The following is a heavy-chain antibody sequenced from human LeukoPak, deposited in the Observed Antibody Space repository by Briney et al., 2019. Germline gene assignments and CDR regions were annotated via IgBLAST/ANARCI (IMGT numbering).Heavy chain of an antibody. CDR1: GYTFTDYY. CDR3: ARDISPRSGSNY. J-gene: IGHJ4*02. D-gene: IGHD3-10*01. CDR2: INPNSGGT. V-gene: IGHV1-2*02. Sequence: ASVKVSCKASGYTFTDYYMHWVRQAPGQGLEWMGWINPNSGGTNYAHKFQGRVTMTRDTSISTAYMELSRLRSDDTAVYYCARDISPRSGSNYWGQGTLVTVSS.